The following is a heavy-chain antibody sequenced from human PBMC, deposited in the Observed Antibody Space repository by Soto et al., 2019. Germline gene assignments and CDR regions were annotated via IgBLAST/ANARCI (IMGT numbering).Heavy chain of an antibody. V-gene: IGHV3-11*06. Sequence: QVQLVESGGGLVKPGGSLRLSCAASGFTFSDYYMSWIRQAPGKGREWVSYISSSSSYTNYADSVKGRFTISRDNAKNSLYLQMNSLRAEDTAVYYCARHPILDAFDIWGQGTMVTVSS. CDR3: ARHPILDAFDI. CDR1: GFTFSDYY. CDR2: ISSSSSYT. J-gene: IGHJ3*02.